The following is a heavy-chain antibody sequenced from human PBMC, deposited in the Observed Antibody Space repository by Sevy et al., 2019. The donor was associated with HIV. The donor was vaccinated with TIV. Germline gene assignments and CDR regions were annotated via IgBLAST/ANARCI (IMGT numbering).Heavy chain of an antibody. CDR3: ARQFGEAVAGH. D-gene: IGHD6-19*01. CDR1: GYSFSNYW. Sequence: GESLKISCKGSGYSFSNYWIAWVRQIPGKGLEWMGIISPDDSETRYSPSFQGQVTISADKSFSTAYLQWSGLNASDTAMYYCARQFGEAVAGHWGQGTLVTVSS. CDR2: ISPDDSET. J-gene: IGHJ4*02. V-gene: IGHV5-51*01.